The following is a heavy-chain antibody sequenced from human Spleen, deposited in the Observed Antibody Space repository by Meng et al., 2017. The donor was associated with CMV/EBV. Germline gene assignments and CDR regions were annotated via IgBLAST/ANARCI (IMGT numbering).Heavy chain of an antibody. V-gene: IGHV3-23*01. Sequence: GGSLRLSCAASGFSFTTYAMSWVRQAPGKGLQWVSALSGSGAYTYYADSVKGRFTISRDSSKNTLYLQMTSPRAEDTAVYYCAIYDSSGYYPDAFDIWGQGTMVTVSS. J-gene: IGHJ3*02. CDR1: GFSFTTYA. CDR2: LSGSGAYT. D-gene: IGHD3-22*01. CDR3: AIYDSSGYYPDAFDI.